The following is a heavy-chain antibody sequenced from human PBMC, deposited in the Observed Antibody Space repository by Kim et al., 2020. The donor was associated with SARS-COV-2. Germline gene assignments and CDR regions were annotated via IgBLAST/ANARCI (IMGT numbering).Heavy chain of an antibody. CDR1: GFTFSSYA. D-gene: IGHD6-19*01. V-gene: IGHV3-23*01. CDR3: ANCGGSSGCRGGGLGYFGY. CDR2: ISGSGGST. Sequence: GGSLRLSCAASGFTFSSYAMSWVRQAPGKGLEWVSAISGSGGSTYYADSVKGRFTISRDNSKNTLYLQMNSLRAEDTAVYYCANCGGSSGCRGGGLGYFGYWGQGTLVTVSS. J-gene: IGHJ4*02.